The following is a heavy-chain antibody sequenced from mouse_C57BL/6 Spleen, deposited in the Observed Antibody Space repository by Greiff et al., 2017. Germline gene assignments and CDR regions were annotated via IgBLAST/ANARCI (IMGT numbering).Heavy chain of an antibody. J-gene: IGHJ4*01. V-gene: IGHV1-61*01. CDR2: IYPSDSET. CDR1: GYTFTSYW. CDR3: ARGRDYYGSSPYAMDY. D-gene: IGHD1-1*01. Sequence: VQLQQPGAELVRPGSSVKLSCKASGYTFTSYWMDWVKQRPGQGLEWIGNIYPSDSETHYNQKFKDKATLTVDKSSSTAYMQLSSLTSEASAVYYCARGRDYYGSSPYAMDYWGQGTSVTVSS.